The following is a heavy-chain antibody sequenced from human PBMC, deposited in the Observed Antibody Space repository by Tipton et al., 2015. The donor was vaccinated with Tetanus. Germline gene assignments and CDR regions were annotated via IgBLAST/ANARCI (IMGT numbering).Heavy chain of an antibody. J-gene: IGHJ6*02. V-gene: IGHV4-61*08. CDR1: GGSISSDGAY. Sequence: GSLRLSCTVSGGSISSDGAYWSWIRQPPGKGLEWIGYIYYTGSTNYNPSLKSGVTISLDTSKNQFSLKLTSVSAADTAVYYCARLTGHSMDVVDYYYFGMDVWGQGTKVTVSS. D-gene: IGHD2-21*01. CDR3: ARLTGHSMDVVDYYYFGMDV. CDR2: IYYTGST.